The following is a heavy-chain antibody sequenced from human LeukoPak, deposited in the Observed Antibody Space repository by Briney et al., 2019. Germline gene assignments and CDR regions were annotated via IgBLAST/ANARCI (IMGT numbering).Heavy chain of an antibody. J-gene: IGHJ4*02. CDR2: INHSRST. CDR1: GGSFSGYY. D-gene: IGHD2-2*01. CDR3: ARGIRYCSSTSCYHHFDY. Sequence: SETLSLTCAVYGGSFSGYYWSWIRQPPGKGLEWIGEINHSRSTNYNPSLKSRVTISVDTSKNQFSLKLSSVTAADTAVYYCARGIRYCSSTSCYHHFDYWGQGTLVTVSS. V-gene: IGHV4-34*01.